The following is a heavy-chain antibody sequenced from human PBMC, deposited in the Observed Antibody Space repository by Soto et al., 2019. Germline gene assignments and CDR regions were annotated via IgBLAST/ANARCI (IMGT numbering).Heavy chain of an antibody. CDR3: AKMGADIVVVPAAMLGVVWYYMDV. D-gene: IGHD2-2*01. CDR2: ISYDGSNK. V-gene: IGHV3-30*18. J-gene: IGHJ6*03. CDR1: GFTFSSYG. Sequence: QVQLVESGGGVVQPGRSLRLSCAASGFTFSSYGMHWVRQAPGKGLEWVAVISYDGSNKYYADSVKGRFTISGDNSKNTLYLQMNSLRAEDTAVYYCAKMGADIVVVPAAMLGVVWYYMDVWGKGTTVTVSS.